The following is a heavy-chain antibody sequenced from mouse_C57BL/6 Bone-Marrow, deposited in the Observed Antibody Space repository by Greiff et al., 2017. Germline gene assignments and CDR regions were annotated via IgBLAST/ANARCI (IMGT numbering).Heavy chain of an antibody. Sequence: EVHVVESGGGLVQPGGSLRLSCATSGFTFTDYYMSWVRQPPGKALEWLGFIRNKANGYTTEYSASVEGRFTISRDNSQSILYLQMNTLRAEDSATYDCGRDVNDGYGWYFDVWGAGTTVTVSS. CDR1: GFTFTDYY. CDR2: IRNKANGYTT. J-gene: IGHJ1*01. D-gene: IGHD2-3*01. V-gene: IGHV7-3*02. CDR3: GRDVNDGYGWYFDV.